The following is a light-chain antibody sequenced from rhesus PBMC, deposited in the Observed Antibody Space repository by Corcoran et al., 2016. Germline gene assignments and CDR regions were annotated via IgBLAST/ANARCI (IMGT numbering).Light chain of an antibody. CDR2: YAN. Sequence: DIQMSQSPSSLSASVGDRVTITCRASQGISSYLNWYQQKPGKAPKLLIYYANSLESGVPSMFSGIGSVTDYTLTISSLQPEDFATYYCHQGYSTPLTFGGGTKVEIK. V-gene: IGKV1-32*03. J-gene: IGKJ4*01. CDR3: HQGYSTPLT. CDR1: QGISSY.